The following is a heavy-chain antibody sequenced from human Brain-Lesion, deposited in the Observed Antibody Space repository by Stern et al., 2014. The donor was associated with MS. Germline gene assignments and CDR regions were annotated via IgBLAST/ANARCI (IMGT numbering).Heavy chain of an antibody. CDR1: GGSISSSNW. D-gene: IGHD6-13*01. CDR2: SDHSGST. Sequence: VQLVESGPGLVKPSGTLSLTCAVSGGSISSSNWWSWVRQSPGKGLEWIGESDHSGSTISNPSLKSRVTVSVDKSKNRFSLNLRSWTAADTAVYFCARFPASRPHVFDSWGQGTLVTVSS. V-gene: IGHV4-4*02. CDR3: ARFPASRPHVFDS. J-gene: IGHJ4*02.